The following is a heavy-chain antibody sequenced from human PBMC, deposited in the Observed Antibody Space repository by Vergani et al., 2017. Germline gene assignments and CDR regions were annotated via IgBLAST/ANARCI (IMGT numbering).Heavy chain of an antibody. D-gene: IGHD6-13*01. Sequence: QLQLHESDPGLVKPSETLSLTCTVSGDSIRSTFYYWGWIRQPPGKGLEWIGTIYYSGSTYYNPSLKSRVTISVDTSKNQFSLKLNSVTAADTAVYYCARHKEQLVPGNYYYYYYMDVWGKGTTVTVSS. J-gene: IGHJ6*03. CDR1: GDSIRSTFYY. V-gene: IGHV4-39*01. CDR2: IYYSGST. CDR3: ARHKEQLVPGNYYYYYYMDV.